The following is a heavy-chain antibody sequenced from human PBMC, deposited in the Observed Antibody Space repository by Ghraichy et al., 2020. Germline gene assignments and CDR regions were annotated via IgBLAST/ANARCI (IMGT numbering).Heavy chain of an antibody. V-gene: IGHV1-18*01. D-gene: IGHD2-21*01. CDR1: GYTFSNYH. CDR3: ARQIADFYLDY. J-gene: IGHJ4*02. Sequence: ASVKVSCKTSGYTFSNYHITWVRQAPGHGLEWMGWINSYNDDGNYAQKFQGRLTLTKDASTSTAYMELRSLRSDDTAVYYCARQIADFYLDYWGQGTLVIVYS. CDR2: INSYNDDG.